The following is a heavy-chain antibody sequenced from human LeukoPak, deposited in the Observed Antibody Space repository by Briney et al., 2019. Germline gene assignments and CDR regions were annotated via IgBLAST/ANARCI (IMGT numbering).Heavy chain of an antibody. V-gene: IGHV3-11*04. J-gene: IGHJ4*02. D-gene: IGHD6-13*01. CDR1: GFTFSDYY. Sequence: KPGGSLRLSCAASGFTFSDYYMSWIRQAPGKGLEWVSYISSSGSTIYYADSVKGRFTISRDNAENSLYPQMNSLRAEDTAVYYCARVSSSWSYYFDYWGQGTLVTVSS. CDR3: ARVSSSWSYYFDY. CDR2: ISSSGSTI.